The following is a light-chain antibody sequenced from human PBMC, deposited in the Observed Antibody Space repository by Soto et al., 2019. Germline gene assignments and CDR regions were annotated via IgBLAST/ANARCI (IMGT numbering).Light chain of an antibody. CDR1: QSVTTN. V-gene: IGKV3-15*01. CDR3: QQYDRWPVT. CDR2: GAS. J-gene: IGKJ4*01. Sequence: EIVLTQSPGTLSLSPGERVTFSCRASQSVTTNLAWYQHKPGQSPRLLISGASTGASGIPPRFSGSGSGTEFTLTIDRLQSADFAVYYCQQYDRWPVTFGGGTKVDIK.